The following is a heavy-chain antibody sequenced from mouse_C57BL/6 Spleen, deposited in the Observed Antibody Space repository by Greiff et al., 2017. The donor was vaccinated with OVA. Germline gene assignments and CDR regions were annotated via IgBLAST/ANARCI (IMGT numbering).Heavy chain of an antibody. Sequence: EVQLVESGGGLVKPGGSLKLSCAASGFTFSSYAMSWVRQTPEKRLEWVATISDGGSYTYYPDNVKGRFTISRDNAKNNLYLQMSHLKSEDTAMYYCARAGWLLGSAMDYWGQGTSVTVSS. D-gene: IGHD2-3*01. J-gene: IGHJ4*01. CDR3: ARAGWLLGSAMDY. V-gene: IGHV5-4*01. CDR1: GFTFSSYA. CDR2: ISDGGSYT.